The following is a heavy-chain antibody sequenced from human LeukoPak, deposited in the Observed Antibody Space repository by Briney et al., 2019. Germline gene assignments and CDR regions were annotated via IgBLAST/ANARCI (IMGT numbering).Heavy chain of an antibody. J-gene: IGHJ4*02. V-gene: IGHV3-66*02. D-gene: IGHD6-19*01. Sequence: GGSLRLSCAASGFTVSSNYMSWVRQAPGKGLEWVSVIYSGGSTYYADSVKGRFTISRDNSKNTLYLQMNSLRAEDAAVYYCARGYSSGCFDYWGQGTLVTVSS. CDR2: IYSGGST. CDR1: GFTVSSNY. CDR3: ARGYSSGCFDY.